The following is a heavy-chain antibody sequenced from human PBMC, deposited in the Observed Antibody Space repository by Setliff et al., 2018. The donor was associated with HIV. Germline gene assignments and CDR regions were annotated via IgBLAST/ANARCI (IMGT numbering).Heavy chain of an antibody. CDR2: IYHTGSS. J-gene: IGHJ4*02. V-gene: IGHV4-39*07. CDR1: GDSISSSSYY. CDR3: ASDISPDDGYNRLHYFDY. D-gene: IGHD5-12*01. Sequence: SETLSLTCSVSGDSISSSSYYWGWIRQPPGKGLEWIGNIYHTGSSYYNPSLNDRATISLDTSKNQFSLKLNSVTAADTAVYYCASDISPDDGYNRLHYFDYWGQGTLVTVSS.